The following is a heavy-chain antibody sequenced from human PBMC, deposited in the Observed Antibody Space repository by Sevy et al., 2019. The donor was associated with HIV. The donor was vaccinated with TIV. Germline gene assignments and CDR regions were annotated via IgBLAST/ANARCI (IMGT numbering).Heavy chain of an antibody. V-gene: IGHV3-7*01. CDR2: IKQDGSEK. Sequence: GGSLRLSCAASGFTFSSYWMSWVRQAPGKGLEWVANIKQDGSEKYYVDSVKGRFTISRDNAKNSLYLQMNSLRAEDTAVYYCATYYGSGSYYNPYTFYYGMDVWGQRTTVTVSS. J-gene: IGHJ6*02. CDR3: ATYYGSGSYYNPYTFYYGMDV. CDR1: GFTFSSYW. D-gene: IGHD3-10*01.